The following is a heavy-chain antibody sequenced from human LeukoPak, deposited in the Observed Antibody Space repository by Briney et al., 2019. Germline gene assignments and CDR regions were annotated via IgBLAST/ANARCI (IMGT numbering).Heavy chain of an antibody. D-gene: IGHD6-19*01. CDR1: GGSISSSNW. CDR3: ARYDVGWYYFDY. Sequence: SGTLSLTCVVSGGSISSSNWWSWVRQPPEKGLEWIGEIYHSGNTNYNPSLKGRVAISVDKSKNQFSLKLSSVTAADTAVYYCARYDVGWYYFDYWGQGTLVTVSS. J-gene: IGHJ4*02. CDR2: IYHSGNT. V-gene: IGHV4-4*02.